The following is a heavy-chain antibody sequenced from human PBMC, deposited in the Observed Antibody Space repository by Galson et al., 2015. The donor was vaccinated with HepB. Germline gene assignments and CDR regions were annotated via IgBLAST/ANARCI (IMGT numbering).Heavy chain of an antibody. CDR1: GDSVSSKSAA. CDR2: TWYRSKWNN. Sequence: CAISGDSVSSKSAAWNWIRQSPSRGLEWLGRTWYRSKWNNGYAASVKSRITINPDTSKNQFSLHLNSVTPEDTAVYYCARSTGDLDYWGQGTLVTVSS. V-gene: IGHV6-1*01. D-gene: IGHD3-10*01. CDR3: ARSTGDLDY. J-gene: IGHJ4*02.